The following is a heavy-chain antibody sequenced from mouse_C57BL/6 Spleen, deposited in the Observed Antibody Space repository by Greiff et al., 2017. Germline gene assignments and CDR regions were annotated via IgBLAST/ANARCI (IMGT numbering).Heavy chain of an antibody. V-gene: IGHV5-4*01. D-gene: IGHD2-4*01. CDR2: ISDGGSYT. J-gene: IGHJ2*01. CDR1: GFTFSSYA. CDR3: ARDHDYDGGYFDY. Sequence: EVKVVESGGGLVKPGGSLKLSCAASGFTFSSYAMSWVRQTPEKRLEWVATISDGGSYTYYPDNVKGRFTISRDNAKNNLYLQMSHLKSEDTAMYYCARDHDYDGGYFDYWGQGTTLTVSS.